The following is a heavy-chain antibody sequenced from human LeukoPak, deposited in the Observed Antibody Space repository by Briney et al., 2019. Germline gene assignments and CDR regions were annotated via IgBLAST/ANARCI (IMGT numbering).Heavy chain of an antibody. Sequence: SETLSLTCTVSGGSISSYYWSWIRQPPGKGLEWIGYIYYSGSTNYNPSLKSRVTISVDTSKNQFSLKLSSVTAADTAVYYRARKYYDFWSGYYYWGQGTLVTVSS. V-gene: IGHV4-59*01. D-gene: IGHD3-3*01. CDR2: IYYSGST. CDR3: ARKYYDFWSGYYY. J-gene: IGHJ4*02. CDR1: GGSISSYY.